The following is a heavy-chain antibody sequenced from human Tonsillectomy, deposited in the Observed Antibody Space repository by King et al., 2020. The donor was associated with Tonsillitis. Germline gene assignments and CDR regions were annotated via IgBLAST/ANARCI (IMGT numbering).Heavy chain of an antibody. D-gene: IGHD2-2*02. CDR3: SKGKDIVVVPTAIREYYCDS. Sequence: VQLVESGGDLVQPGGSLRLSCAASGFTFSSYAMSWVRRAPGKGREWGSTIITRGGTAYYADSMKGRFTISRGNSKSTLYLQLNSLRVDDTAIYYCSKGKDIVVVPTAIREYYCDSWGPGALVTASS. CDR1: GFTFSSYA. CDR2: IITRGGTA. V-gene: IGHV3-23*04. J-gene: IGHJ4*02.